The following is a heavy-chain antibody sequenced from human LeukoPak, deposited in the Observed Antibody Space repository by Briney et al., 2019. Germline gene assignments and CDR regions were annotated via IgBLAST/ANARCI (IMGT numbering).Heavy chain of an antibody. CDR1: GFTFSTYN. CDR2: ISSSSSYI. D-gene: IGHD3-3*01. CDR3: ARDFPPYYDFWSGTSAAYFDY. J-gene: IGHJ4*02. Sequence: PGGSLRLSCAASGFTFSTYNMNWVRQAPGKGLEWVSSISSSSSYIYYADSVKGRFTISRDNAKNSLYLQMNSLRAEDTAVYYCARDFPPYYDFWSGTSAAYFDYWGQGTLVTVSS. V-gene: IGHV3-21*01.